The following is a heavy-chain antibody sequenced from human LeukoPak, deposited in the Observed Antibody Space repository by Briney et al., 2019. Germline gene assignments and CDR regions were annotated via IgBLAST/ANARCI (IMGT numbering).Heavy chain of an antibody. J-gene: IGHJ4*02. V-gene: IGHV3-21*01. CDR1: GFMFNGYS. Sequence: SGGSLRLSCAASGFMFNGYSMTWVRQAPGKGLEWVSYISGGSDYIFYTDSVKGRFTISRDNAKKSLYLQLNSLRVEDTAVYYCARWGLGPSFDYWGQGTRVTVSS. CDR2: ISGGSDYI. CDR3: ARWGLGPSFDY. D-gene: IGHD1-26*01.